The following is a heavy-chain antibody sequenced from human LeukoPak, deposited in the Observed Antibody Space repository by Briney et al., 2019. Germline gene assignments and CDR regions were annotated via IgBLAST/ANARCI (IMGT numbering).Heavy chain of an antibody. D-gene: IGHD3-10*01. Sequence: GGCLRLSCAATRFSFSNYWMHWVRQAPGKGLVWVSRVKSDGSNPSYADSVKGRFTISRDNAENMLYLQMNTLGAEDTAVYYCARDIVSGSGSLDYWGQGPLVTVSS. CDR3: ARDIVSGSGSLDY. CDR1: RFSFSNYW. CDR2: VKSDGSNP. V-gene: IGHV3-74*01. J-gene: IGHJ4*02.